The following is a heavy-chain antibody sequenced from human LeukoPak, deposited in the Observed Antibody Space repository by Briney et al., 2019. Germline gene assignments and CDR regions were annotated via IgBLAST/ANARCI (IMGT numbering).Heavy chain of an antibody. V-gene: IGHV3-23*01. CDR3: ANIYGDYGAGYFQH. D-gene: IGHD4-17*01. CDR1: GFTFSSYA. CDR2: ISGSGGST. J-gene: IGHJ1*01. Sequence: GGSLRLSCAASGFTFSSYAMSWVRQAPGEGLEWVSAISGSGGSTFYADSVKGRFSISRDNSNTTLYLQMNSLRAEDTAVYYCANIYGDYGAGYFQHWGQGTLVTVSS.